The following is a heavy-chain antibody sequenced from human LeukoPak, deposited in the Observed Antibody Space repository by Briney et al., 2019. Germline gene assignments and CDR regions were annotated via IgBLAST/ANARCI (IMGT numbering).Heavy chain of an antibody. Sequence: SETLSLTCTVSGGSISSYYWSWIRQPPGKGLEWIGEINHSGSTNYNPSLKSRVTISVDTSKNQFSLKLSSVTAADTAVYYCARGDCSGGSCYSGSWFDPWGQGTLVTVSS. CDR3: ARGDCSGGSCYSGSWFDP. CDR2: INHSGST. D-gene: IGHD2-15*01. V-gene: IGHV4-34*01. CDR1: GGSISSYY. J-gene: IGHJ5*02.